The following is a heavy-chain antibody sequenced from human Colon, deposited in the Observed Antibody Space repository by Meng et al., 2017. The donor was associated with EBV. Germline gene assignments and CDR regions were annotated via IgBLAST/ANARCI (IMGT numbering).Heavy chain of an antibody. Sequence: QVQVVQSGAGVKRPGASVKVSCKASHYTFTGYGVSWFRQAPGQGLEWMGWINAYNGDTNYAQTLQGRVTMTTDTSTSTAYMELRSLRSDDTAVYYCARVEVGITSGDYWGQGTLVTVSS. J-gene: IGHJ4*02. V-gene: IGHV1-18*01. CDR1: HYTFTGYG. D-gene: IGHD1-26*01. CDR3: ARVEVGITSGDY. CDR2: INAYNGDT.